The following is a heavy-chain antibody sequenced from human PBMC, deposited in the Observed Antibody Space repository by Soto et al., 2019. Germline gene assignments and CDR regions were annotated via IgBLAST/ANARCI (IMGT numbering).Heavy chain of an antibody. V-gene: IGHV1-18*01. CDR1: GYTFTSYA. Sequence: QVQLVQSGAEVKKPGASVKVSCKASGYTFTSYAISWVRQAPGQGLEWMGWISAYNGNTNYAQKLQGRVTMTTDTITSTAYRELRSLRYDDTGGNYCARDLIPMDIWGRGTMVTVSS. J-gene: IGHJ3*02. CDR2: ISAYNGNT. D-gene: IGHD2-21*01. CDR3: ARDLIPMDI.